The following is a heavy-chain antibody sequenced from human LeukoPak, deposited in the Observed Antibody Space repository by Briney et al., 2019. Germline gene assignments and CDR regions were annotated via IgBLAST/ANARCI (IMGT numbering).Heavy chain of an antibody. Sequence: GGSLRLSCGASGFTFSNYWMHWVRQVPGKGLEWVSRNDGSSTSYADSVEGRFTISRDNAKNTLHLQMNSLTVEDTAVYYCAKGGSYTIDYWGQGILVSVSS. D-gene: IGHD1-26*01. J-gene: IGHJ4*02. CDR3: AKGGSYTIDY. V-gene: IGHV3-74*01. CDR2: NDGSST. CDR1: GFTFSNYW.